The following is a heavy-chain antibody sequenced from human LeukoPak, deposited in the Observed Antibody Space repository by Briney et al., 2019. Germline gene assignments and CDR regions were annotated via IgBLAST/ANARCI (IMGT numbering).Heavy chain of an antibody. Sequence: GGSLSLSCAASGFTFSSYEMNWVRQAPGKGLEWVSYISSSGSTKYYADSVKGRFTISRDNAKNSLYLQMNSLRAEDTAVYYCARDSPDYYGMDVWGQGTTVTVSS. CDR1: GFTFSSYE. J-gene: IGHJ6*02. CDR2: ISSSGSTK. CDR3: ARDSPDYYGMDV. V-gene: IGHV3-48*03.